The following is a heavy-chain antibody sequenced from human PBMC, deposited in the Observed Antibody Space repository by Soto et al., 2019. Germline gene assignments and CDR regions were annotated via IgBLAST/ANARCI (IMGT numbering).Heavy chain of an antibody. J-gene: IGHJ4*02. D-gene: IGHD1-26*01. V-gene: IGHV3-64*01. CDR1: GFTFSSYA. CDR3: ARRVVGATVFDY. Sequence: GGSLRLSCAASGFTFSSYAMHWVRQAPGKGLEYVSAISSNGGSTYYANSVKGRFTISRDNSKNTLYLQMGSLRAEDMAVYYCARRVVGATVFDYWGQGTLVTVSS. CDR2: ISSNGGST.